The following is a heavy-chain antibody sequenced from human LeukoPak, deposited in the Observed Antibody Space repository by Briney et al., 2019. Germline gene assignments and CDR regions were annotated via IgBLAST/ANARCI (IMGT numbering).Heavy chain of an antibody. CDR1: GGTFSSYA. D-gene: IGHD5-12*01. CDR2: IIPIFGTA. J-gene: IGHJ6*03. Sequence: GASVKVSCKASGGTFSSYAISWVRQAPGQGLEWMGGIIPIFGTANYAQKFQGRVTITADKSTSTAYMELSSLRSEDTAVYYCARGSEGYSGYDSPYYYMDVWGKGTTVTVSS. V-gene: IGHV1-69*06. CDR3: ARGSEGYSGYDSPYYYMDV.